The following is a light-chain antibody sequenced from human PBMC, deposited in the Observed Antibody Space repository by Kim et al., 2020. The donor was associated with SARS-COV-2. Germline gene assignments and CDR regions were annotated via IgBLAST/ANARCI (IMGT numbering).Light chain of an antibody. CDR1: QSVGSN. V-gene: IGKV3-15*01. CDR2: GSS. J-gene: IGKJ4*01. Sequence: SPGERATLSCRASQSVGSNLAWYQQKPGQGPRLRIYGSSTRATGIPARFSGSGSGTEFTLTLSSMQSEDVAVYYCQQYNNWPPLTFGGGTKVDIK. CDR3: QQYNNWPPLT.